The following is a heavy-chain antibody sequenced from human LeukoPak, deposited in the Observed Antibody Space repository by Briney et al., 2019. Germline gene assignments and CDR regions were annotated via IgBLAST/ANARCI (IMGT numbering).Heavy chain of an antibody. Sequence: PSETLSLTCTVSGGSMSSYYWSWIRQPPGKGLEWIGYIYYSGTTNYNPSLQSRVTISVATSKNQFSLKLSSVTAADTALYYCARDRASAGGFDYWGQGTLVTVSS. CDR3: ARDRASAGGFDY. J-gene: IGHJ4*02. V-gene: IGHV4-59*01. CDR2: IYYSGTT. D-gene: IGHD2-15*01. CDR1: GGSMSSYY.